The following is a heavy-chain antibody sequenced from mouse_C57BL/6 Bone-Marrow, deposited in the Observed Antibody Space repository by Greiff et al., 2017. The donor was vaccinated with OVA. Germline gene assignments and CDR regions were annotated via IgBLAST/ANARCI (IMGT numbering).Heavy chain of an antibody. CDR1: GYTFTSYW. Sequence: QVQLQQPGTELVKPGASVKLSCKASGYTFTSYWMHWVKQRPGQGLEWIGNINPSNGGTNYNEKFKSKATLTVDKSSSTAYMQLSSLTTEDSAVYYCARDGLGRGAWFAYWGQGTLVTVSA. V-gene: IGHV1-53*01. J-gene: IGHJ3*01. CDR3: ARDGLGRGAWFAY. D-gene: IGHD4-1*01. CDR2: INPSNGGT.